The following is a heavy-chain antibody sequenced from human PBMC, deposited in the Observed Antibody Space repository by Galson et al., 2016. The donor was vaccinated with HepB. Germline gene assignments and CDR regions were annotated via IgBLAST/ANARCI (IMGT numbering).Heavy chain of an antibody. CDR2: ISVYNGKT. CDR3: ARVDRSSGWYSLH. V-gene: IGHV1-18*01. D-gene: IGHD6-19*01. J-gene: IGHJ4*02. Sequence: SVKVSCKASGYTLSSFGVSWVRQAPGQGLEWMGWISVYNGKTAYAQKFQGRVTMTTDTSTSTVYMELRSLKSDDTAVYYCARVDRSSGWYSLHWGQGTLVTVSS. CDR1: GYTLSSFG.